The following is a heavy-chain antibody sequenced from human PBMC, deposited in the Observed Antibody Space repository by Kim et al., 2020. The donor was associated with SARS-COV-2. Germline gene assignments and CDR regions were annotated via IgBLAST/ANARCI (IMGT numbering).Heavy chain of an antibody. D-gene: IGHD5-18*01. CDR3: ARDPIVARGYSYGYDGYYYYYGMDV. CDR1: GGSISSSSYY. V-gene: IGHV4-39*07. CDR2: IYYSGST. J-gene: IGHJ6*02. Sequence: SETLSLTCTVSGGSISSSSYYWGWIRQPPGKGLEWIGSIYYSGSTYYNPSLKSRVTISVDTSKNQFSLKLSSVTAADTAVYYCARDPIVARGYSYGYDGYYYYYGMDVWGQGTTVTVSS.